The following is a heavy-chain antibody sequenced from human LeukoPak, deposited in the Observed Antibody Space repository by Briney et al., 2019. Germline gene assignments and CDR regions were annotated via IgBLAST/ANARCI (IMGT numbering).Heavy chain of an antibody. CDR3: AGGAYGDYFYGMDV. Sequence: GGSLRLSCAASGFTFSTYSMNWVRQAPGKGLEWVSSISSSSSYIYYADSVKGRFTISRDDAKNSLYLQMNSRRAEDTAVYYCAGGAYGDYFYGMDVWGQGTTVTVSS. CDR2: ISSSSSYI. J-gene: IGHJ6*02. CDR1: GFTFSTYS. D-gene: IGHD4-17*01. V-gene: IGHV3-21*01.